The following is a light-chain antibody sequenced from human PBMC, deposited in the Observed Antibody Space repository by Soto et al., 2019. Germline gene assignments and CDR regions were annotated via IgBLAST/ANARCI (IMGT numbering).Light chain of an antibody. J-gene: IGKJ5*01. V-gene: IGKV3-20*01. Sequence: EIVLTQSPGTLSLSPGERATLSCRASQSVSSSYLAWYQQKPGQAPRLLIYGATSRATGIPDRFSGSGSGTDFTLTISSREPEDFAVYYCQQYDNSRTFGQGTRLESK. CDR1: QSVSSSY. CDR2: GAT. CDR3: QQYDNSRT.